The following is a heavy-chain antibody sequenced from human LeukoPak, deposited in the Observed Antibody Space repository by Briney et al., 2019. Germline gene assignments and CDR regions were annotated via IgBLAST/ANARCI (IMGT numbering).Heavy chain of an antibody. J-gene: IGHJ3*02. Sequence: ASVKVSCKASGGTFSSYAISWVRQAPGQGLEWMGWINPNSGGTNYAQKFQGRVTMTRDTSISTAYMELSRLRSDDTAVYYCASEVDTAINDAFDIWGQGTMVTVSS. D-gene: IGHD5-18*01. CDR2: INPNSGGT. CDR3: ASEVDTAINDAFDI. V-gene: IGHV1-2*02. CDR1: GGTFSSYA.